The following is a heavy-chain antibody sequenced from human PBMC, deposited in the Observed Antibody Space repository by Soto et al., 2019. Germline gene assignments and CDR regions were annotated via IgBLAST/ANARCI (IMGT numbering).Heavy chain of an antibody. CDR2: IYHSGMT. J-gene: IGHJ3*02. CDR1: GGSISTGGYY. Sequence: QVQLQESGPGLVKSSQTLSLTCTVSGGSISTGGYYWSWIRQRPGRGLEWIGYIYHSGMTFSNPSLQSRVAISIDTSQNQFSLKLSSVTAADTAVHYCATVRWELHDAFDIWGHGTMVSVSS. D-gene: IGHD1-26*01. CDR3: ATVRWELHDAFDI. V-gene: IGHV4-31*03.